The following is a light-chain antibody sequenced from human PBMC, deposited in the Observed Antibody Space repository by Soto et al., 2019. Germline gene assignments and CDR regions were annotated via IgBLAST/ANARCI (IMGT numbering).Light chain of an antibody. V-gene: IGLV2-11*01. CDR3: SSYAGSNWV. Sequence: QSVLTQPRSVSGSPGQSVTISCTGTSSDVGGYKYVSWYQQHPGKAPKLMIYEVSKRPSGVPDRFSGSKSGNTASLTVSGLQAEDEADYYCSSYAGSNWVFGGGTKVTVL. CDR1: SSDVGGYKY. J-gene: IGLJ3*02. CDR2: EVS.